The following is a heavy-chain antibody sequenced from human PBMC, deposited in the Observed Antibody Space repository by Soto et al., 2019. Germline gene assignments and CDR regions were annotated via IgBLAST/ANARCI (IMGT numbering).Heavy chain of an antibody. CDR2: INQDGREE. CDR1: GFPFSVFS. J-gene: IGHJ4*02. V-gene: IGHV3-7*01. CDR3: VTGSSSSAY. Sequence: EVQMVQSGGGLVQPGGSLRLSCAASGFPFSVFSMSWVRQAPGKGLEWVASINQDGREEDYVDSVRGRFTISRDNAQTSLYLQLNSLRAEDTARYFCVTGSSSSAYWGQGTLVTVSS. D-gene: IGHD2-2*01.